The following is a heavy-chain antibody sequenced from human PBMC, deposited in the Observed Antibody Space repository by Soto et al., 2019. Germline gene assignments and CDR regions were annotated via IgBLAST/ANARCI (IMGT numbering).Heavy chain of an antibody. Sequence: GESLKISCKASGYSFTSYWIGWVRQMPGKGLEWMGIIYPGDSNTRYSPSFQGQVTISADKSISTASLQWSSLKASETAMYYCARHSDIVIVPATIDSLPHDSFYYMDVWGKGTTVTVSS. CDR3: ARHSDIVIVPATIDSLPHDSFYYMDV. D-gene: IGHD2-2*02. V-gene: IGHV5-51*01. J-gene: IGHJ6*03. CDR1: GYSFTSYW. CDR2: IYPGDSNT.